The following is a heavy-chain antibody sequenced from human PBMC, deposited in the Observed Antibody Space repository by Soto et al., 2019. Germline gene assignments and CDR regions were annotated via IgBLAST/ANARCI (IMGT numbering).Heavy chain of an antibody. J-gene: IGHJ4*02. CDR2: IVPVFGRP. Sequence: QVQLVQSGAELKKPGSSVKVSCKASGGSFSNFGISWVRQAPGQGLEWMGGIVPVFGRPNYAQRFRGRLTITADESTSTGYMELISLRSVDTAVYYCSREGSGDNFWGQGTHVTVSS. D-gene: IGHD5-12*01. CDR1: GGSFSNFG. CDR3: SREGSGDNF. V-gene: IGHV1-69*01.